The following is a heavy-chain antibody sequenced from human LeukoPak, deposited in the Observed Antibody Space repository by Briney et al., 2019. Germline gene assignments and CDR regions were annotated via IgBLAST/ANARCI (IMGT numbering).Heavy chain of an antibody. Sequence: GGSLRLSCAPSGFTVSSSYMSWVRQAPGKGLEWVANTNQDGSEKSYVDSVKGRFTISRDNAKNSLYLQMNSLRDEDTAVYYCARHAWRFDSWGQGTLVTVSS. J-gene: IGHJ4*02. V-gene: IGHV3-7*05. CDR2: TNQDGSEK. D-gene: IGHD2-2*01. CDR3: ARHAWRFDS. CDR1: GFTVSSSY.